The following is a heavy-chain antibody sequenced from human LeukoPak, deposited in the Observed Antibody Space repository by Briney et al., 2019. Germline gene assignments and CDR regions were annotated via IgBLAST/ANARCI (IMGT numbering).Heavy chain of an antibody. V-gene: IGHV3-21*01. CDR1: GFTFSSYS. Sequence: GGSLRLSCAASGFTFSSYSMNWVRQAPGKGLEWVSSISSSSSYIYYADSVKGRFTISRGNAKNSLYLQMNSLRAEDTAVYYCARGGSTTIFGVAPGGQGTLVTVSS. D-gene: IGHD3-3*01. CDR3: ARGGSTTIFGVAP. J-gene: IGHJ5*02. CDR2: ISSSSSYI.